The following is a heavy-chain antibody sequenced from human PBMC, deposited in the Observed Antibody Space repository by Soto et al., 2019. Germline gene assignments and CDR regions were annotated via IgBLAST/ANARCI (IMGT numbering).Heavy chain of an antibody. D-gene: IGHD6-19*01. Sequence: QVQLVESGGGVVHPGRSLRLSCAASGFTFSSYGMHWVRQAPGKGLEWVAVISYDGSNKYYADSVEGRCDIYRDNSKNTQYLERNSLRAEDTGVYYCAKDNVSSGWYPFNYYYYYGMDGWGRGTTVTVSS. J-gene: IGHJ6*02. CDR1: GFTFSSYG. CDR3: AKDNVSSGWYPFNYYYYYGMDG. CDR2: ISYDGSNK. V-gene: IGHV3-30*18.